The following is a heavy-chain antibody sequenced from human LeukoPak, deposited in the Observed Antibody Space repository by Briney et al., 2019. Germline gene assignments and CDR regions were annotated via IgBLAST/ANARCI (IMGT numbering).Heavy chain of an antibody. D-gene: IGHD3-3*01. Sequence: ETSETLSLTCTVSGGSISSSSYYWGWIRQPPGKGLEWIGSIYYSGSTYYNPSLKSRVTISVDMSKNQFSLKLSSVTAADTAVYYCARHGSQYYDFWSGLFEVWGKGTTVTVSS. J-gene: IGHJ6*04. CDR3: ARHGSQYYDFWSGLFEV. CDR1: GGSISSSSYY. V-gene: IGHV4-39*01. CDR2: IYYSGST.